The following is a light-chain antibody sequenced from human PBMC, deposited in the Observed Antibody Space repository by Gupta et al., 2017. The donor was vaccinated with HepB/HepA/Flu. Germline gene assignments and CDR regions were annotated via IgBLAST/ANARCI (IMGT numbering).Light chain of an antibody. CDR2: DTN. CDR1: TGPVTSTHY. V-gene: IGLV7-46*01. J-gene: IGLJ2*01. CDR3: LLSYSGVRV. Sequence: QAVVTQEPSLTVSPGGPVTLTCGSSTGPVTSTHYPYWFQQKPGQAPTTLIYDTNNKQSWTFARFSGSLLGGKAALTLSGAQPEDEADYYCLLSYSGVRVFGGGTKLTVL.